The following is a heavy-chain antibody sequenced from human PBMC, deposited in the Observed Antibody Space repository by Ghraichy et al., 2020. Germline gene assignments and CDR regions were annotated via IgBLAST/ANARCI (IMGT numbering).Heavy chain of an antibody. D-gene: IGHD4-17*01. CDR3: AKDREDDYGDEAYYLDY. Sequence: GGSLRLSCAASGFTFSSYGMHWVRQAPGKGLEWVAVISYDGSNKYYADSVKGRFTISRDNSKNTLYLQMNSLRAEDTAVYYCAKDREDDYGDEAYYLDYWGQGTLVTGSS. V-gene: IGHV3-30*18. CDR2: ISYDGSNK. J-gene: IGHJ4*02. CDR1: GFTFSSYG.